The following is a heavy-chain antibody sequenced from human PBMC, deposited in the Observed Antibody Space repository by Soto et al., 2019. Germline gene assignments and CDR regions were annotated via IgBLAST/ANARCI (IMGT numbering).Heavy chain of an antibody. V-gene: IGHV1-24*01. D-gene: IGHD3-22*01. CDR3: AADGPRTNYYDTDGYRA. J-gene: IGHJ5*02. Sequence: GASVKVSCKVSRYIFSELSMYWVRQAPGKGLEWMGGFDPEDGEIIYAQNFQGRVTMTEDTATDTAYMELRSLRLEDTAVYYCAADGPRTNYYDTDGYRAWGQGTLVTVSS. CDR1: RYIFSELS. CDR2: FDPEDGEI.